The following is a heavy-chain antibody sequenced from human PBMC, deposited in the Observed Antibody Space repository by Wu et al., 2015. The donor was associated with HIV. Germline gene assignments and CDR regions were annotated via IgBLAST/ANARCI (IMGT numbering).Heavy chain of an antibody. Sequence: VQLVQSGAELKKPGSSVKVSCKASGDTFNSYAINWVRQAPGQGLEWMGMVIPIFDTANYARKFEGRLTITADESTTTAHMELNSLRSEDTAVYYCARDQYYYDSSGYYPPGDWGQGTLVTVSS. CDR1: GDTFNSYA. V-gene: IGHV1-69*15. CDR3: ARDQYYYDSSGYYPPGD. D-gene: IGHD3-22*01. J-gene: IGHJ4*02. CDR2: VIPIFDTA.